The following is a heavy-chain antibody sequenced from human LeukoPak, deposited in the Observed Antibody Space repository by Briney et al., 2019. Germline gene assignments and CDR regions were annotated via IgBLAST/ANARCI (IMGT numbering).Heavy chain of an antibody. Sequence: PGGSLRLSCAASGFTFSSYGMHWVRQAPGKGLEWVSLISWEGGSTYYADSVKGRFTISRDNSKNFLYLQMDSLRTEDTAFYYCAKDQDTSAWFWDSWGQGTLVTVSS. J-gene: IGHJ4*02. CDR2: ISWEGGST. V-gene: IGHV3-43D*03. D-gene: IGHD6-19*01. CDR1: GFTFSSYG. CDR3: AKDQDTSAWFWDS.